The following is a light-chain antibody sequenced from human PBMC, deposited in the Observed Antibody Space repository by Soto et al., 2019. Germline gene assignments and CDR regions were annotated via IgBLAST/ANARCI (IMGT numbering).Light chain of an antibody. J-gene: IGKJ1*01. V-gene: IGKV1-5*03. CDR2: KAS. CDR3: QQYTIYPRT. CDR1: QSIINW. Sequence: IQMTQSPSTLSASVGDRVTITCRASQSIINWLAWYQQKPGKAPKLLIYKASGLESGVPSRFSGSGSGTEFTLTISSLQPDDVATYYCQQYTIYPRTFDQGTKVEIK.